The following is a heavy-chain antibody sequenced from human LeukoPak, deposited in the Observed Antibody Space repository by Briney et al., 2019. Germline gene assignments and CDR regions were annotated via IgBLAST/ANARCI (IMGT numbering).Heavy chain of an antibody. CDR3: ARAGQITVFGAYYLDY. CDR2: INLSGGST. V-gene: IGHV1-46*04. CDR1: GYTFTSYY. J-gene: IGHJ4*02. Sequence: ASVKVSCKASGYTFTSYYMHWVRKGPGQGREWMGIINLSGGSTSYAQKLQGRVTMTRDTSTSTVYMELSSVRSEDTAVYYCARAGQITVFGAYYLDYWGQGTLVTVSS. D-gene: IGHD3-3*01.